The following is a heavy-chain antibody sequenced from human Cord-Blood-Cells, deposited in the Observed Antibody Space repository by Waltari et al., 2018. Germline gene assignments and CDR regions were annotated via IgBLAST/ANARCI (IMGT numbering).Heavy chain of an antibody. CDR3: ARVPGWSYYFDY. Sequence: EVQLVESGGGLVKPGGSLRLSCAASGFTFSSYSMNWVRQAPGKGVGWVSSISRSSSYIYYADSVKGRFTISRDNAKNSLYLQMNSLRAEDTAVYYCARVPGWSYYFDYWGQGTLVTVSS. V-gene: IGHV3-21*01. CDR2: ISRSSSYI. CDR1: GFTFSSYS. D-gene: IGHD2-15*01. J-gene: IGHJ4*02.